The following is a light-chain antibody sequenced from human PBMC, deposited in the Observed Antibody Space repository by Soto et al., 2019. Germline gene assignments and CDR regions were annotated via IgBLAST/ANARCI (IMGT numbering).Light chain of an antibody. J-gene: IGKJ4*01. V-gene: IGKV1-39*01. Sequence: DIQMTQSPSSLSASAGDRVTITCRASQSVSSYLNWYQQKPGKAPKFLIYATSSLQSGVPSRFSGSGSGTDFTLTITSLQPEDFATYYCQQSFSSPLTFGGGTKVEIK. CDR2: ATS. CDR1: QSVSSY. CDR3: QQSFSSPLT.